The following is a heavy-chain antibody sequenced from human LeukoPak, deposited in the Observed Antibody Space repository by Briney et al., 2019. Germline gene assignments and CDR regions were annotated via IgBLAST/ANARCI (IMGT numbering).Heavy chain of an antibody. Sequence: SQTLSLTCAVSGGSISSGGYSWSWIRQPPGKGLEWIGYIYHSGSTYYNPSLKSRVTISVDRSKNQFSLKLSSVTAADTAVYYCARLNTVSGYYFDYWGQGTLVTVSS. CDR2: IYHSGST. V-gene: IGHV4-30-2*01. D-gene: IGHD3-10*01. CDR3: ARLNTVSGYYFDY. J-gene: IGHJ4*02. CDR1: GGSISSGGYS.